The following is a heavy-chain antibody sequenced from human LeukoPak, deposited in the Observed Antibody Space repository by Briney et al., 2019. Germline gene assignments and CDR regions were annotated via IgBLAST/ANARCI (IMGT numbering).Heavy chain of an antibody. V-gene: IGHV4-61*08. CDR1: GGSISSGGYY. D-gene: IGHD1-26*01. CDR3: ARQSDSGSYPVDS. CDR2: IYYSGST. Sequence: SETLSLTCTVSGGSISSGGYYWSWIRQHPGKGLEWIGYIYYSGSTIYNPSLKSRVTISVDTSKNQFSLKLSSVTAADTAMYYCARQSDSGSYPVDSWGQGTLVTVSS. J-gene: IGHJ4*02.